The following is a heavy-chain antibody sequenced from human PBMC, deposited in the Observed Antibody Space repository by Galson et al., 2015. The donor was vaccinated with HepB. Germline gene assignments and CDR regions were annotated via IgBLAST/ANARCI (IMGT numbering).Heavy chain of an antibody. V-gene: IGHV4-59*08. D-gene: IGHD4-23*01. J-gene: IGHJ4*02. CDR3: ARQKGNKMPFDF. Sequence: ETLSLTCSVSGGSISSHYWNWMRQPPGKGLEWIGHIYDGGSTDYNPSLKSRVTVSADTSNNQFSLKMNSVTAADTAVYYCARQKGNKMPFDFWSRGTLVTVSS. CDR1: GGSISSHY. CDR2: IYDGGST.